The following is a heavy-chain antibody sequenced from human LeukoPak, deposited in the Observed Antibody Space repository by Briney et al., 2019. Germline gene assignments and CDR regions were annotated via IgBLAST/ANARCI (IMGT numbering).Heavy chain of an antibody. J-gene: IGHJ4*02. D-gene: IGHD1-26*01. CDR3: VGGSYWDYYFDY. Sequence: GGSLRLSCAASGFTFDDYAMHWVRQAPGKGLEWVSGISWNSGSIGYADSVKGRFTISRDNAKNSLYLQMNSLRAEDTAVYYCVGGSYWDYYFDYWGQGTLVTVSS. CDR1: GFTFDDYA. V-gene: IGHV3-9*01. CDR2: ISWNSGSI.